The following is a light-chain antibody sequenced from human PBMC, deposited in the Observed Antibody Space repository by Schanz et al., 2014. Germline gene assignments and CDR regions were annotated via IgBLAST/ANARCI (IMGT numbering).Light chain of an antibody. Sequence: QSVLTQPPSASGSPGQSVTISCTGTSSDVGGYNFVSWYQQHPGKAPKLMIYEVTKRPSGVPDRFSGSKSGNTASLTISGLQAEDEADYYCCSYAGSSTHYVFGTGTKLTVL. J-gene: IGLJ1*01. CDR2: EVT. V-gene: IGLV2-8*01. CDR1: SSDVGGYNF. CDR3: CSYAGSSTHYV.